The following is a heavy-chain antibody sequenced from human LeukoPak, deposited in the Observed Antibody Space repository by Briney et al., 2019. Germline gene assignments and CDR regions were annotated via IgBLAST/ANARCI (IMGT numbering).Heavy chain of an antibody. V-gene: IGHV3-30*04. CDR1: GFTFSSYA. J-gene: IGHJ6*02. Sequence: PEGSLRLSCAASGFTFSSYALHWVRQAPGKGLEWVAVISNDGSNKYNADSVKGRFTISRDNSKNTLHMQMNSLRTEDTAMYYCARAGIRSNSPVYYYYGMDVWGQGTTVTVSS. CDR3: ARAGIRSNSPVYYYYGMDV. D-gene: IGHD1-26*01. CDR2: ISNDGSNK.